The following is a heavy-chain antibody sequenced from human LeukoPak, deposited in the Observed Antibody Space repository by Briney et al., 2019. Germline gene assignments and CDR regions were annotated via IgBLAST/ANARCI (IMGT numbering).Heavy chain of an antibody. CDR3: ARGGHRIAAAAKGYFDY. J-gene: IGHJ4*02. Sequence: GASVTVSCKASGYTFTGYYMHWVRQAPGQGLEWMGWINPNSGGTNYAQKFQGRVTMTRDTSISTAYMELSRLRSDDTAVYYCARGGHRIAAAAKGYFDYWGQGTLVTVSS. CDR1: GYTFTGYY. V-gene: IGHV1-2*02. D-gene: IGHD6-13*01. CDR2: INPNSGGT.